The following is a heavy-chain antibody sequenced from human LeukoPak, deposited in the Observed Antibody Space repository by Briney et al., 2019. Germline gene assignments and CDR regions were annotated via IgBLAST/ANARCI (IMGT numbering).Heavy chain of an antibody. CDR3: ARVRTTMIVVALSRWYFDL. CDR1: NYSISTDYY. Sequence: PSETLSLTCSVSNYSISTDYYWGWIRQPPGKGLEWIGTMYHSGSTYYNPSLKSRVTISVDTSKNQFSLKLSSVTAADTAVYYCARVRTTMIVVALSRWYFDLWGRGTLVTVSS. CDR2: MYHSGST. V-gene: IGHV4-38-2*02. J-gene: IGHJ2*01. D-gene: IGHD3-22*01.